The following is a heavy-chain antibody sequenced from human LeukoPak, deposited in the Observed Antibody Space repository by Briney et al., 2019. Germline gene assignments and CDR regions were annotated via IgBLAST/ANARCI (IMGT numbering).Heavy chain of an antibody. CDR3: ASCRGELDYYYMDV. CDR1: GGTFSSYA. Sequence: ASVKVSCKASGGTFSSYAISWVRQAPGQGLEWMGRIIPIFGTANYAQKFQGRVTITTDESTSTAYMELSSLRSEDTAVYYCASCRGELDYYYMDVWGQGTMVTVSS. V-gene: IGHV1-69*05. J-gene: IGHJ6*03. D-gene: IGHD2-15*01. CDR2: IIPIFGTA.